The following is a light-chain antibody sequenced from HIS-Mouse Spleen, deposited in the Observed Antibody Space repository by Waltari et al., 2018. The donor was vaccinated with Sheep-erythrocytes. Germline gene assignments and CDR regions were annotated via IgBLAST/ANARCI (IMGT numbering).Light chain of an antibody. Sequence: QSALTQPASVSGSPGQSITISCTGPSSAVGIYNLVPWYQQHPGKAPKLMIYEGSKRPSGVSNRFSGSKSGNTASLTISGLQAEDEADYYCCSYAGSSTFHVVFGGGTKLTVL. J-gene: IGLJ2*01. CDR2: EGS. V-gene: IGLV2-23*03. CDR1: SSAVGIYNL. CDR3: CSYAGSSTFHVV.